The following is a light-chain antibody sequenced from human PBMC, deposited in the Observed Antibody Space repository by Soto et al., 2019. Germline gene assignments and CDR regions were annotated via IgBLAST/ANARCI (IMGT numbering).Light chain of an antibody. Sequence: EIVLTQSPDTLSVSPGERATLSCRASQSISRTLAWYQQKSGQPPRLLIYGASSRATGIQNRFSGSGSGTDFTLTISRLEPEDFAVYYCQQYGNSPQTFGQGTKVDIK. CDR3: QQYGNSPQT. CDR2: GAS. V-gene: IGKV3-20*01. J-gene: IGKJ1*01. CDR1: QSISRT.